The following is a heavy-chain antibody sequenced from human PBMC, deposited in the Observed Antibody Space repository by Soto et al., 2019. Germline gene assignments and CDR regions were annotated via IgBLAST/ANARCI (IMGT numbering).Heavy chain of an antibody. CDR1: GFSVTANY. CDR2: IYSGGST. Sequence: EVQVVESGGGLIQPGGSLRLSCEVSGFSVTANYMSWVRQAPGKGLEWVSVIYSGGSTYYIDSVKGRFSISRDISKNTLYLKMNSLRAEDTAVYYRHGYGYWGQGPLVPVSS. D-gene: IGHD5-12*01. J-gene: IGHJ4*02. CDR3: HGYGY. V-gene: IGHV3-53*01.